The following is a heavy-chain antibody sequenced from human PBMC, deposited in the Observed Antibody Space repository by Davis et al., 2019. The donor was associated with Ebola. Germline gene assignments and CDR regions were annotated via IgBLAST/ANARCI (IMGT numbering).Heavy chain of an antibody. CDR2: ISAYNGNT. D-gene: IGHD4-17*01. J-gene: IGHJ4*02. Sequence: AASVTVSCKASGYTFTGYYMHWVRQAPGQGLEWMGWISAYNGNTNYAQKLQGRVTMTTDTSTSTAYMELRSLRSDDTAVYYCARHDYGDSHFDYWGQGTLVTVSS. V-gene: IGHV1-18*04. CDR3: ARHDYGDSHFDY. CDR1: GYTFTGYY.